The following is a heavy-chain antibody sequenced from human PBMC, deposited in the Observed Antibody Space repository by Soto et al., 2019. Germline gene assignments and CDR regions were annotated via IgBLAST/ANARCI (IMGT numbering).Heavy chain of an antibody. D-gene: IGHD1-20*01. V-gene: IGHV4-30-4*01. J-gene: IGHJ4*02. CDR3: ARGRGDRYNWNYFDY. Sequence: QVQLQESGPGLVKPSQTLSLTCTVSGGSISSGDYYWSWIRQPPGKGLEWIGYIYYSGSTYYNPSLKSRVTISVDTSKNQFSLKLSSVTAADTAVYYCARGRGDRYNWNYFDYWGQGTLVTVSS. CDR1: GGSISSGDYY. CDR2: IYYSGST.